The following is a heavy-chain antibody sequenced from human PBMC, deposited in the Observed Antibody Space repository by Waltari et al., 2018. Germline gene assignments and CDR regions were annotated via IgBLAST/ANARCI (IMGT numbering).Heavy chain of an antibody. CDR1: GDTFTNSD. V-gene: IGHV1-8*01. CDR3: AAEKWERQGGYYYFGMDV. J-gene: IGHJ6*02. Sequence: QEQLVQSGAEVKRPGASVKVSCKASGDTFTNSDINWVGQASGQGPEWEGWKNPTSGNVGYAQSGLGRVTMTMDSAINTAYMEHTRLTSEDTAVYYCAAEKWERQGGYYYFGMDVWGQGTTVTVSS. CDR2: KNPTSGNV. D-gene: IGHD1-26*01.